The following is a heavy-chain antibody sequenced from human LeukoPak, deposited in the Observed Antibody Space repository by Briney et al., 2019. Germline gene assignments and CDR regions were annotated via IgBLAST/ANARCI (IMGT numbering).Heavy chain of an antibody. CDR3: ARNRADSSGLNWFDP. D-gene: IGHD6-19*01. V-gene: IGHV1-2*02. Sequence: ASVKVSCKASGYTFTGYYMHWVRQAPGQGLEWMGWINPNSGGTNYAQKFQGRVTMTRDTSISTAYMELSRLRSDDTAVYYCARNRADSSGLNWFDPWGQGTLSPSPQ. CDR2: INPNSGGT. CDR1: GYTFTGYY. J-gene: IGHJ5*02.